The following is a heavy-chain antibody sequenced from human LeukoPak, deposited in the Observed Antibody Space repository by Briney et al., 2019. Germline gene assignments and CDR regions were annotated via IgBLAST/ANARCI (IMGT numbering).Heavy chain of an antibody. CDR2: ISWNGGNT. V-gene: IGHV3-20*04. D-gene: IGHD5-12*01. J-gene: IGHJ6*03. Sequence: GGSLRLSCAASGFTFDDYGMSWVRQAPGKGLEWVSGISWNGGNTGYADSVKGRFTISRDNAKNSLYLQMNSLRAEDTALYYCARAYSGYENYYYYYYMDVWGKGTTVTVSS. CDR1: GFTFDDYG. CDR3: ARAYSGYENYYYYYYMDV.